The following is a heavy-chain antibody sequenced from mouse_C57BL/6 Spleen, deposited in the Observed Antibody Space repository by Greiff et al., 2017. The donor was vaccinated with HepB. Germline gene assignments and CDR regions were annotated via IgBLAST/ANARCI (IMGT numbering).Heavy chain of an antibody. CDR1: GYTFTSYW. CDR3: ARWDDGYPYYAMDY. D-gene: IGHD2-3*01. Sequence: QVQLKESGAELVKPGASVKLSCKASGYTFTSYWMHWVKQRPGRGLEWIGRIDPNSGGTKYNEKFKSKATLTVDKPSSTAYMQLSSLTSEDSAVYYCARWDDGYPYYAMDYWGQGTSVTVSS. V-gene: IGHV1-72*01. CDR2: IDPNSGGT. J-gene: IGHJ4*01.